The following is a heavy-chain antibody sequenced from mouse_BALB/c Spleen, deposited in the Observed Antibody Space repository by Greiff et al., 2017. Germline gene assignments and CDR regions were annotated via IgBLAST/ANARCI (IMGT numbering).Heavy chain of an antibody. Sequence: EVKVVESGGGLVQPGGSLRLSCATSGFTFSDFYMEWVRQPPGKRLEWIAASRNKANDYTTEYSASVKGRFIVSRDTSQSILYLQMNALRAEDTAIYYCARDGGYGYHWVSFAYWGQGTLVTVSA. D-gene: IGHD2-14*01. CDR3: ARDGGYGYHWVSFAY. V-gene: IGHV7-1*02. CDR2: SRNKANDYTT. CDR1: GFTFSDFY. J-gene: IGHJ3*01.